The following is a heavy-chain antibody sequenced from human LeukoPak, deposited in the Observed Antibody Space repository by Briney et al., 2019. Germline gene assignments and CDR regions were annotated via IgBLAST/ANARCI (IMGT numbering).Heavy chain of an antibody. CDR1: GFTFSSYA. Sequence: GSLRLSCAASGFTFSSYAMSWVRQAPGKGLGWVSAISGSGGSTYYADSVKGRFTISRDNSKNTLYLQMNRLRGEDTAVYYGAKEQGQQLVLNPFDYWGQGTLVTVSS. J-gene: IGHJ4*02. CDR3: AKEQGQQLVLNPFDY. D-gene: IGHD6-13*01. CDR2: ISGSGGST. V-gene: IGHV3-23*01.